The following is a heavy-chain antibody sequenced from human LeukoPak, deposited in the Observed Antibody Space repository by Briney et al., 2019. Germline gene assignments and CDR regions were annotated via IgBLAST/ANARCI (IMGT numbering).Heavy chain of an antibody. Sequence: ASVKVSCKGSGDSLTELSMHWVRQAPGKGLEWMGGFDPEDGETIYAQKFQGRVTMTEDTSTDTAYMELSSLRSEDTAVYYCATDFSYGEGRFDYWGQGTLVTVSS. D-gene: IGHD4-17*01. J-gene: IGHJ4*02. CDR3: ATDFSYGEGRFDY. V-gene: IGHV1-24*01. CDR2: FDPEDGET. CDR1: GDSLTELS.